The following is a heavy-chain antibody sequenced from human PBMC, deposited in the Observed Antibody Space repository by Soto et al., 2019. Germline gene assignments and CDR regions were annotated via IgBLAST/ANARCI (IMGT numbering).Heavy chain of an antibody. V-gene: IGHV2-5*02. D-gene: IGHD2-21*01. Sequence: QITLKESGPALVKPTQTLTLTCTFSGFSLTTRGVGVGWIRQPPRKALEWLALIYWDDDRRYSPSLKSRLTXTXXTSKNQVVLTMTTMGPVDTATYYCAHRRTGDLIDYLGQGTLVTVSS. CDR3: AHRRTGDLIDY. J-gene: IGHJ4*02. CDR1: GFSLTTRGVG. CDR2: IYWDDDR.